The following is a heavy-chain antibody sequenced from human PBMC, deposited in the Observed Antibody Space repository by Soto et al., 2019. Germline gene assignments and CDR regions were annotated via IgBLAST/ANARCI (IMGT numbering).Heavy chain of an antibody. Sequence: GGSLRLSCAASGFTFSNAWMSWVRQAPGKGLEWVGRIKSKTDGGTTEYAAPVKGRINISRDDSKNTLYLQMNSLKTEDTDEYYCTSDPQAAADDAFDIWGQGTMVTVSS. J-gene: IGHJ3*02. CDR3: TSDPQAAADDAFDI. CDR1: GFTFSNAW. D-gene: IGHD6-13*01. V-gene: IGHV3-15*01. CDR2: IKSKTDGGTT.